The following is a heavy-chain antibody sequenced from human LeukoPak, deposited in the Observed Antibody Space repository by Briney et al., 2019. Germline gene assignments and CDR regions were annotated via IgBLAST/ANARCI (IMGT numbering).Heavy chain of an antibody. CDR3: ARDSLTTNDAFDI. J-gene: IGHJ3*02. D-gene: IGHD4-11*01. V-gene: IGHV4-34*01. Sequence: PSETLSLTCAVYGGSFSGYYWSWIRQSPGKGLEWIGEINHSGSTNYNPSLKSRVTISVDTSKNQFSLKLSSVTAADTAVYYCARDSLTTNDAFDIWGQGTMVTVSS. CDR1: GGSFSGYY. CDR2: INHSGST.